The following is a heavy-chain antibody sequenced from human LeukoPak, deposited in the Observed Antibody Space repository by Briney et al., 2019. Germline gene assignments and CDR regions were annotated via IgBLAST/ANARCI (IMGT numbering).Heavy chain of an antibody. Sequence: SETLSLTCTVSGGSISSYYWNWIRQPPGKGLEWIGFISYSGSTTYNPSLRSRVTISLDTSKNQFSLNLSSVTGADTAVYHCARGGPGSGWHYYLDYWGQGTLVTVSS. J-gene: IGHJ4*02. D-gene: IGHD3-22*01. CDR1: GGSISSYY. CDR3: ARGGPGSGWHYYLDY. CDR2: ISYSGST. V-gene: IGHV4-59*01.